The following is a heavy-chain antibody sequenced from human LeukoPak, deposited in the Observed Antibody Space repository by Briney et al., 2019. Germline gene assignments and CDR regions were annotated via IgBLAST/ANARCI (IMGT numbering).Heavy chain of an antibody. D-gene: IGHD3-22*01. Sequence: PGGSLRLSCAASGFTVSSNYMSWVRQAPGKGLEWVANIKQDGSEKYYVDSVKGRFTISRDNAKNSLYLQMNSLKTEDTAVYYCTTDIGGYQDYFDYWGQGTLVTVSS. CDR3: TTDIGGYQDYFDY. CDR1: GFTVSSNY. CDR2: IKQDGSEK. J-gene: IGHJ4*02. V-gene: IGHV3-7*03.